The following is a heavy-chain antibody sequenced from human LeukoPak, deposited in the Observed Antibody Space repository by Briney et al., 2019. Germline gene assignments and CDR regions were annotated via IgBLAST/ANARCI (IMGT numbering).Heavy chain of an antibody. D-gene: IGHD3-16*02. CDR1: GGSISSYY. CDR2: IYTSGST. V-gene: IGHV4-4*07. CDR3: ARDYYDYVWGSFRDPYWYFDL. Sequence: PPETLSLTCTVSGGSISSYYWSWIRQPAGKGLEWIGRIYTSGSTNYNPSLKSRVTMSVDTSMNQFSLKLSSVTAADTAVYYCARDYYDYVWGSFRDPYWYFDLWGRGTLVTVSS. J-gene: IGHJ2*01.